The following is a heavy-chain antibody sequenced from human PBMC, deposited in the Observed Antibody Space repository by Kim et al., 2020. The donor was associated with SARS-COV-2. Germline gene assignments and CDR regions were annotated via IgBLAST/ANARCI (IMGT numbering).Heavy chain of an antibody. CDR3: ASGARWLVPGAFDI. J-gene: IGHJ3*02. CDR2: ISSSGSTI. Sequence: GGSLRLSCAASGFTFSDYYMSWIRQAPGKGLEWVSYISSSGSTIYYADSVKGRFTISRDNAKNSLYLQMNSLRAEDTAVYYCASGARWLVPGAFDIWGQGTMVTVSS. V-gene: IGHV3-11*01. CDR1: GFTFSDYY. D-gene: IGHD6-19*01.